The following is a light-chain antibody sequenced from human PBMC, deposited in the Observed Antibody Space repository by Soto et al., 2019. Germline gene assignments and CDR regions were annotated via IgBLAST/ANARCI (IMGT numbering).Light chain of an antibody. CDR2: GAS. CDR1: QSVSSSY. J-gene: IGKJ3*01. CDR3: HQYGSSPLFT. Sequence: EIVLTQSPATLSLSPGERATLSCRASQSVSSSYLASYQQKPGQAPRLLIYGASSRATGIPDRFSGSGSGTDFTLTISRLEPEDFAVYYCHQYGSSPLFTFGPGTKVDSK. V-gene: IGKV3-20*01.